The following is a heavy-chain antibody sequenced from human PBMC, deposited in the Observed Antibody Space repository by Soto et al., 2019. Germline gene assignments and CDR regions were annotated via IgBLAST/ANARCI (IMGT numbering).Heavy chain of an antibody. CDR3: ARDVAAAGFNWFDP. J-gene: IGHJ5*02. Sequence: QVQLVQSGAEVKKPGSSVKVSCKASGGTFSSSAISWVRQAPGQGLEWMGGIIPIFGTANYAQKFQGRVTITTDKSTGTAYMELGSLTSEDTAVDYCARDVAAAGFNWFDPWGQGTLVTVSS. CDR2: IIPIFGTA. V-gene: IGHV1-69*06. CDR1: GGTFSSSA. D-gene: IGHD6-13*01.